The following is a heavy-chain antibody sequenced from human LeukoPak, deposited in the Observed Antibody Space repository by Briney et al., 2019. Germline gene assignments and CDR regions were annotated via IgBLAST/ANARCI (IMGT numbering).Heavy chain of an antibody. D-gene: IGHD6-19*01. CDR1: GGSISSSTYY. Sequence: SETLSLTCSVSGGSISSSTYYWSWVRQSPGKGLEWIGSINYSGSTYYNPSLKSRVTMSVDMYNNQFSLKLTSVTAADTAVYYCASGIDARSDSSDWGQGTLVTVSS. CDR2: INYSGST. J-gene: IGHJ4*02. V-gene: IGHV4-39*01. CDR3: ASGIDARSDSSD.